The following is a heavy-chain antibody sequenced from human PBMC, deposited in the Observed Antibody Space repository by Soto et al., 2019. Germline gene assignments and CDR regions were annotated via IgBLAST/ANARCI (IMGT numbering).Heavy chain of an antibody. V-gene: IGHV3-23*01. CDR2: ISGSGGTT. CDR3: AKDRDWKESRYYFDY. J-gene: IGHJ4*02. Sequence: GGSLRLSCAASGFTFSSYAMSWVRQAPGKGLEWVSTISGSGGTTYYADSVKGRFTISRDNSKNTLYLQMNSLRAEDTAVYYCAKDRDWKESRYYFDYWGQGTLVTVSS. D-gene: IGHD1-1*01. CDR1: GFTFSSYA.